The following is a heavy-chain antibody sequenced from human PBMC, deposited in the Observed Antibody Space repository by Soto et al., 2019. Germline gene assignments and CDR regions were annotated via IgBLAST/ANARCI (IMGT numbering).Heavy chain of an antibody. Sequence: EVQLVESGGGLVQPGGSLRLSCAASGFTFSSYWMSWVRQAPGKGPEWVANIKQDGSEKYYVDSVKGRFTISRDNAKNSLYLQMNSLRAEDTAVYYCAREKYSSGGGSFDIWGQGTMVTVSS. V-gene: IGHV3-7*01. CDR2: IKQDGSEK. J-gene: IGHJ3*02. CDR1: GFTFSSYW. CDR3: AREKYSSGGGSFDI. D-gene: IGHD6-19*01.